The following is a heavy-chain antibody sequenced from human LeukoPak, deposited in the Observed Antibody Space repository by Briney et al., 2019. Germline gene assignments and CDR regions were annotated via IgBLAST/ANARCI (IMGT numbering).Heavy chain of an antibody. CDR2: INPNSGGT. J-gene: IGHJ3*02. V-gene: IGHV1-2*02. CDR3: AREGAYCGGDCYLSRPNLDAFDI. Sequence: ASVKVSCKTSGYTFTGYYMHWVRQAPGQGLEWMGWINPNSGGTNSAQKFQGRVTMTRDTSISTVYMELSRLRSDDTAVYYCAREGAYCGGDCYLSRPNLDAFDIWDQGTMVTVSS. D-gene: IGHD2-21*02. CDR1: GYTFTGYY.